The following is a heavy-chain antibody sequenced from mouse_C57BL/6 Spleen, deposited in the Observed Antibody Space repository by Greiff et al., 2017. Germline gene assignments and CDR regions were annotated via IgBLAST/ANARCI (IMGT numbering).Heavy chain of an antibody. Sequence: VQLQQSGGDLVKPGGSLKLSCAASGFTFSSYGMSWVRQTPDKRLEWVATISSGGSYTYYPDSVKGRFTISRDNAKNTLYLQMSSLKSEDTAMYYCARHYVDYYAMDYWGQGTSVTVSS. D-gene: IGHD1-1*02. CDR2: ISSGGSYT. CDR3: ARHYVDYYAMDY. CDR1: GFTFSSYG. V-gene: IGHV5-6*01. J-gene: IGHJ4*01.